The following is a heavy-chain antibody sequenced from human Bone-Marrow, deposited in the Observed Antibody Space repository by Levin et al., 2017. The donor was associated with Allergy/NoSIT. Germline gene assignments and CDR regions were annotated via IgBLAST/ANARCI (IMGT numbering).Heavy chain of an antibody. D-gene: IGHD6-19*01. J-gene: IGHJ6*02. CDR1: GFIFSTYG. CDR2: IWHDGNDK. CDR3: TRDRLEYCSGASCYGFDV. V-gene: IGHV3-33*01. Sequence: GGSLRLSCAASGFIFSTYGMHWVRQTPGKGLEWVAAIWHDGNDKFYSDSVKGRFTISRDNGENMLFLQMNSLRAEDTGVYYCTRDRLEYCSGASCYGFDVWGQGTTVTVSS.